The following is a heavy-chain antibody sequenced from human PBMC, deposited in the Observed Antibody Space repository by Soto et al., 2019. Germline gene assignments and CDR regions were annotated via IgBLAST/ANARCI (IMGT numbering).Heavy chain of an antibody. CDR3: AKIRGSGSPSSSYMDD. Sequence: SETLSLTCTVSGGSISSYYWSWIRQPPGKGLEWIGYIYYSGSTNYNPSLKSRVTISVDTSKNQFSLKLSSVTAADTAVYYCAKIRGSGSPSSSYMDDWGKGTTVRISS. J-gene: IGHJ6*03. CDR2: IYYSGST. D-gene: IGHD3-10*01. V-gene: IGHV4-59*01. CDR1: GGSISSYY.